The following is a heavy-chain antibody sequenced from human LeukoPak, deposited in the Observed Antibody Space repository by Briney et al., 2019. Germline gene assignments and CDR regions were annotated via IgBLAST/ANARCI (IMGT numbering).Heavy chain of an antibody. CDR2: ISSSDSTT. D-gene: IGHD3-10*02. CDR1: GFTFSSYE. CDR3: AELGITMIGGV. V-gene: IGHV3-48*03. Sequence: GGSLRLSCAASGFTFSSYEMNWVRQAPGKGLEWVSYISSSDSTTYYAGSVKGRFTISRDNAKNSLYLQMNSLRAEDTAVYYCAELGITMIGGVWGKGTTVTISS. J-gene: IGHJ6*04.